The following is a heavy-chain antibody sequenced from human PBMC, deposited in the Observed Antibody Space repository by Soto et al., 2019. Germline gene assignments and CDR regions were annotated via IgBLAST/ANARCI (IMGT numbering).Heavy chain of an antibody. D-gene: IGHD3-10*01. CDR1: GFIFSSYW. CDR3: ARVKSGSYDWFDP. J-gene: IGHJ5*02. V-gene: IGHV3-74*01. CDR2: INPDGSRT. Sequence: EVQLVESGGGLVPPGGSLRLSCAASGFIFSSYWMHWVRQAPGKGLAWVSRINPDGSRTTYADSVTGRFTISRDNAKNTVFLQMNSLRAEDTAVYYCARVKSGSYDWFDPWGQGILVTVSS.